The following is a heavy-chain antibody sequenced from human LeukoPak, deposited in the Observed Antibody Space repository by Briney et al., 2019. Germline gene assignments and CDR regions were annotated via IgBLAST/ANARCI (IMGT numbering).Heavy chain of an antibody. CDR2: IKQDRSEK. CDR3: ARNFGGGDSSGPYY. Sequence: GGSLRLSCAASGFTFSNYWMSWVRQAPGKGLEWVANIKQDRSEKYYVDSVKGRFTISRDNAKNSLYLQMNSLRAEDTALYYCARNFGGGDSSGPYYWGQGTLVTVSS. CDR1: GFTFSNYW. D-gene: IGHD3-22*01. V-gene: IGHV3-7*03. J-gene: IGHJ4*02.